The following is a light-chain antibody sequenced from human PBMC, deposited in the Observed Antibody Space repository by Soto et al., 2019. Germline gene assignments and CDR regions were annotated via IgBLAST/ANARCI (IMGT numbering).Light chain of an antibody. Sequence: DIQMTQSPSTLSAYVGDRVTITCRASQNIYTWLAWFQQKPGKAPKLLIYSASTLENGVPSRFSGSGAGTEFTLTISCLQSEDFATYYCQQYYSYPWTFGQGTKVEIK. J-gene: IGKJ1*01. CDR3: QQYYSYPWT. CDR1: QNIYTW. V-gene: IGKV1-5*03. CDR2: SAS.